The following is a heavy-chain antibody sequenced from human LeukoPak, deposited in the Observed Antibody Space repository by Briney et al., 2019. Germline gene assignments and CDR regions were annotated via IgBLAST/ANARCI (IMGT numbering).Heavy chain of an antibody. D-gene: IGHD2-2*01. J-gene: IGHJ5*02. CDR1: GGSFSGYY. CDR2: INHSGST. Sequence: SETLSLTCAVYGGSFSGYYWSWIRQPPGKGLEWIGEINHSGSTNYNPSLTSRGTISVDTSKNQFSLKLSSVTAADTAVYYCASGYCSSTSCYPYNWFDPWGQGTLVTVSS. CDR3: ASGYCSSTSCYPYNWFDP. V-gene: IGHV4-34*01.